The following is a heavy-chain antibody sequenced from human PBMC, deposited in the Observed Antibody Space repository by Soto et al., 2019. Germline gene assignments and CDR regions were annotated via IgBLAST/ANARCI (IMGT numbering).Heavy chain of an antibody. D-gene: IGHD1-7*01. V-gene: IGHV4-4*02. Sequence: PSETRSRTCAVSGGSFTRNNWWTWVRQPPGQGLEWIGEIYRTGSTNYNPSLKSRVTISLDKSENQFSLKVTSLTAADTAVYYCASRDPGTSVDYWGQGTLVTVS. CDR1: GGSFTRNNW. J-gene: IGHJ4*02. CDR3: ASRDPGTSVDY. CDR2: IYRTGST.